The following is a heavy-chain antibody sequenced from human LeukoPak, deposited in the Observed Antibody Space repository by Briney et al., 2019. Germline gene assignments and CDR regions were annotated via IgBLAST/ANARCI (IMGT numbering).Heavy chain of an antibody. CDR1: GYTFTSYD. J-gene: IGHJ5*02. D-gene: IGHD2-15*01. CDR3: ARGRVYSGGSCYVTDP. V-gene: IGHV1-8*01. Sequence: GASVKVSCKASGYTFTSYDINWVRQATGRGLEWMGWMNPNSGNTGYAQKFQGRVTMTRNTSISTAYMELSSLRSEDTAVYYCARGRVYSGGSCYVTDPWGQGTLVTVSS. CDR2: MNPNSGNT.